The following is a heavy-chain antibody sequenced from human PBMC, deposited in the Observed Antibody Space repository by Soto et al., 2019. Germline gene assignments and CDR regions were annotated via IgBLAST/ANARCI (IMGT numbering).Heavy chain of an antibody. CDR2: IFYNGTA. CDR3: ARSFYP. Sequence: QLQLQESGPGLVKPSETLSLTCIVSGGSISTCSWSWIRQPPGKGLEWIGYIFYNGTANYNPSLKSRVTMSVDMSKNHLSLTLRSATAADTAVYYCARSFYPWGRGTLVTVSS. V-gene: IGHV4-59*01. CDR1: GGSISTCS. J-gene: IGHJ5*02.